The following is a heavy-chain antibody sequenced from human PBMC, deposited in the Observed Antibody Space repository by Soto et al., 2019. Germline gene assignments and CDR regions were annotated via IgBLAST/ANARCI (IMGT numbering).Heavy chain of an antibody. CDR3: ARGVITIFWDTEYYMDV. CDR1: GYSFTSYW. J-gene: IGHJ6*03. V-gene: IGHV5-51*03. Sequence: EVQLVQSGAEVKKPGESLKISCKGSGYSFTSYWIGWVRQMPGKGLERMGIIYPGDSDTRYSPSFQGQVTISADKSISTAYLQWSSLKASDTAMYYCARGVITIFWDTEYYMDVWGKGTTVTVSS. D-gene: IGHD3-9*01. CDR2: IYPGDSDT.